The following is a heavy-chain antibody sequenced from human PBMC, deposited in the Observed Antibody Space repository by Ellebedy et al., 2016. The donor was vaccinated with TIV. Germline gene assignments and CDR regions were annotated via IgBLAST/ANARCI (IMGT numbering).Heavy chain of an antibody. CDR1: GFTFSRYW. CDR2: IKQDGSAK. CDR3: GAAWFGESVDY. D-gene: IGHD3-10*01. Sequence: GESLKISCAASGFTFSRYWMTWVRQGPGKGLEWVAKIKQDGSAKFYVDSVKGRFTISRDNAKYSLYLQMNSLRVDDTAFYVCGAAWFGESVDYWGQGTLVTVSS. J-gene: IGHJ4*02. V-gene: IGHV3-7*03.